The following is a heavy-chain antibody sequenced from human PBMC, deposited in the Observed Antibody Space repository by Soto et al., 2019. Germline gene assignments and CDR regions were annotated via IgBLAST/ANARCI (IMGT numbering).Heavy chain of an antibody. Sequence: SETLSLTCTVSGGSINTFYWSWVRQPAGKGLEWIGRIFSSGSTSFNPSLESRVAMTVDTSKNHFSLNLSSVTAADMAVYYCAREGSYSAYNFAHGIQLWSFDFWGQGALVT. V-gene: IGHV4-4*07. CDR1: GGSINTFY. CDR3: AREGSYSAYNFAHGIQLWSFDF. J-gene: IGHJ4*02. D-gene: IGHD5-12*01. CDR2: IFSSGST.